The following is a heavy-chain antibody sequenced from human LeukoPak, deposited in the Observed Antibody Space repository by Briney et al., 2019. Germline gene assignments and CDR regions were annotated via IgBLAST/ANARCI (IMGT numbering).Heavy chain of an antibody. CDR2: ISSSSSCI. J-gene: IGHJ4*02. D-gene: IGHD4-17*01. CDR3: ARVRADHYGVYGPVDY. V-gene: IGHV3-21*01. CDR1: GFTFSSYS. Sequence: GGSLRLSCAASGFTFSSYSMNWVRQAPGKGLEGVSSISSSSSCIYYADSVKGRFTISRDNAKNSLYLKMNCLTAEDTAVYYCARVRADHYGVYGPVDYWGQGTLVTVSS.